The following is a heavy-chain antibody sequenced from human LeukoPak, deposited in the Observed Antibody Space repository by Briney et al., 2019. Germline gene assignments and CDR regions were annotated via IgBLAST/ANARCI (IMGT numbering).Heavy chain of an antibody. CDR3: ARGGGGSYWGYYYYYMDV. V-gene: IGHV1-69*13. Sequence: SVKVSCKASGGTFSSYAISWVRQAPGQGLEWMGGIIPIFGTANYAQKFQGRVTITADESTSTAYMELSSLRSEDTAVYYCARGGGGSYWGYYYYYMDVWGKGTTVTVSS. J-gene: IGHJ6*03. D-gene: IGHD1-26*01. CDR2: IIPIFGTA. CDR1: GGTFSSYA.